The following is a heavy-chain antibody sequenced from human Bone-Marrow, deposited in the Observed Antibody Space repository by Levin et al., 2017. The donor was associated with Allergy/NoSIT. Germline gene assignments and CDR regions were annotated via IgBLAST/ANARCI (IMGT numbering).Heavy chain of an antibody. J-gene: IGHJ6*02. Sequence: PSETLSLTCTVSDVSIRSTSAYWGWVRQPPGKGLEWIGTITYSGTTYYNPSLQSRLTISADTSKNQFSLMLSSVTAADTAISCCARLRVGATRYYYHGMDVWGQGTTVSVSS. V-gene: IGHV4-39*07. CDR2: ITYSGTT. D-gene: IGHD1-26*01. CDR1: DVSIRSTSAY. CDR3: ARLRVGATRYYYHGMDV.